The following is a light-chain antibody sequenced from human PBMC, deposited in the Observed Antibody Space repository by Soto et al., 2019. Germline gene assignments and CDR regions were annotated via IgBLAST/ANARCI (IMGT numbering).Light chain of an antibody. CDR1: SSDVGYYNY. V-gene: IGLV2-11*01. CDR3: SSYTTSYFYV. Sequence: QSVLTQPRSVSGSPGQSVTISCSGSSSDVGYYNYVSWYQQYPGKAPKVIIYDVTKRPSGVPARFSGSKSGNTASLTISGLQAEDEAHYYCSSYTTSYFYVFGPGTKLTVL. J-gene: IGLJ1*01. CDR2: DVT.